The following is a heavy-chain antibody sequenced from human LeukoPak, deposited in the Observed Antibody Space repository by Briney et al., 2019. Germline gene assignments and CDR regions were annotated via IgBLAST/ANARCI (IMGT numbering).Heavy chain of an antibody. D-gene: IGHD3-10*01. V-gene: IGHV3-49*04. Sequence: GGSLRLSCAASGFTFSSYWMSWVRQAPGKGLEWVGFIRSKAYGGTTEYAASVKGRFTISRDDSKSIAYLQMNSLKTEDTAVYYCTRDGPYGSGGNDKDWGQGTLVTVSS. CDR1: GFTFSSYW. J-gene: IGHJ4*02. CDR2: IRSKAYGGTT. CDR3: TRDGPYGSGGNDKD.